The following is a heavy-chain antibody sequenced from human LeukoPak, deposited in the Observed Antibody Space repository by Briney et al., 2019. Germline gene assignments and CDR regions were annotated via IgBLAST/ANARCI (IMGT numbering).Heavy chain of an antibody. CDR2: INPNSKNT. CDR1: GYTFTRHD. Sequence: ASVKVPCKASGYTFTRHDVNWVRQATGQGLEWMGWINPNSKNTGYAQKFQGRVTLTTDTSTSTAYMELSSLDSEDTAVYYCARAIPFRYLLGGDYYERSSHGFDIWGQGTMITVSS. D-gene: IGHD2-21*02. V-gene: IGHV1-8*01. J-gene: IGHJ3*02. CDR3: ARAIPFRYLLGGDYYERSSHGFDI.